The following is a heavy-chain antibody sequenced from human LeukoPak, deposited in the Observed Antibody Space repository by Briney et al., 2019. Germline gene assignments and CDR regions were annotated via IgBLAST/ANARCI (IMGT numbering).Heavy chain of an antibody. CDR3: ARLCSGIAAAANLALDY. Sequence: PGESLKISCKGSGYSFANYWIGWVRQMPGKGLEWMGIIYPGDSDTRYSPSFQGQVTISADKSISTAYLQWSSLKASDTAMYYCARLCSGIAAAANLALDYWGQGTLVTVSS. CDR1: GYSFANYW. D-gene: IGHD6-13*01. CDR2: IYPGDSDT. J-gene: IGHJ4*02. V-gene: IGHV5-51*01.